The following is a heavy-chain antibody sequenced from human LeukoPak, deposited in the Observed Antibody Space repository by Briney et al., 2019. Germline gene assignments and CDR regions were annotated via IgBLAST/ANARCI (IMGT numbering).Heavy chain of an antibody. CDR3: ARPRAHYGMDV. CDR2: IYYSGST. Sequence: SETLSLTCTVPGGSISSYYWSWIRQPPGKGLEWIGYIYYSGSTNYNPSLKSRVTISVDTSKNQFSLKLSSVTAADTAVYYCARPRAHYGMDVWGQGTTVTVSS. J-gene: IGHJ6*02. V-gene: IGHV4-59*08. CDR1: GGSISSYY.